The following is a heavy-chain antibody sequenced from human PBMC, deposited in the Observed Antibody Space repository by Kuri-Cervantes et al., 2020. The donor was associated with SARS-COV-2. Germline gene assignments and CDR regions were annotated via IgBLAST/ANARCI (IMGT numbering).Heavy chain of an antibody. CDR1: GYSFTSYW. D-gene: IGHD4-17*01. CDR3: ARQSRGATATVTTDYYYYGMDV. CDR2: IYPGDSDT. V-gene: IGHV5-51*01. J-gene: IGHJ6*02. Sequence: GESLKISCKGSGYSFTSYWIGWVRQMPGKGLEWMGIIYPGDSDTRYSPSFQGQVTISADKSISTAYLQWSSLKAPDTAMYYCARQSRGATATVTTDYYYYGMDVWGQGTTVTVSS.